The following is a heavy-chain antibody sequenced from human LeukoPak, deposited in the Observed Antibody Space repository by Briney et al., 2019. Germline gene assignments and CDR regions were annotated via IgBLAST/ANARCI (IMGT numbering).Heavy chain of an antibody. V-gene: IGHV3-21*05. D-gene: IGHD6-19*01. CDR1: GFTLSGYG. CDR2: ISSSTRII. CDR3: AKESAVAGTFDY. Sequence: PGGSLRLSCAASGFTLSGYGMNWVRQAPGKGLEWVSYISSSTRIIYYADSVKGRFTISRDNAKNSLYLQMNSLRAEDTAVYYCAKESAVAGTFDYWGQGTLVTVSS. J-gene: IGHJ4*02.